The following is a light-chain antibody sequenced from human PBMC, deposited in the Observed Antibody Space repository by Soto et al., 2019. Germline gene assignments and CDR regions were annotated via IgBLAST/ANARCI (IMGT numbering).Light chain of an antibody. Sequence: VLTQPPSVSGAPGPRVTISCTGSSSNIGAGYHVHWYQQLPGAAPKLFIFGDSNRPSGVPDRFSGSKSGTSASLAITGLQADDEADYYCQSSDSRLSGSDVFGTGTKVTV. J-gene: IGLJ1*01. CDR3: QSSDSRLSGSDV. CDR2: GDS. CDR1: SSNIGAGYH. V-gene: IGLV1-40*01.